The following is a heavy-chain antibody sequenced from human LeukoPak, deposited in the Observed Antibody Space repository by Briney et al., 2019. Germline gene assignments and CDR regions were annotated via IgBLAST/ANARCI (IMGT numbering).Heavy chain of an antibody. D-gene: IGHD6-19*01. V-gene: IGHV1-2*02. Sequence: GASVKVSCKASGYTFTGYYMHWVRQAPGQGLEWMGWINPNSGGTNYAQKFQGRVTMTRDTSISTAYMELSRLRSDDTAVYYCARHSSGWYDYYMDVWDKGTTVTVSS. CDR1: GYTFTGYY. CDR2: INPNSGGT. J-gene: IGHJ6*03. CDR3: ARHSSGWYDYYMDV.